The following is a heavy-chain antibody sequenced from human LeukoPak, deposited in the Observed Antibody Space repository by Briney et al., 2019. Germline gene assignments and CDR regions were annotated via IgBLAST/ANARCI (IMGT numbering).Heavy chain of an antibody. CDR2: IYYSGST. CDR3: ARGRVSSSTWYSTYYYYFYMDV. V-gene: IGHV4-59*01. Sequence: PSETLSLTCTVSGGSISSYQWSWIRQPPGKGLEWIGNIYYSGSTNYSPSLKSRVIISVDTSKNQFSLKLSPVIAADTAVYFCARGRVSSSTWYSTYYYYFYMDVWGKGTTVTVSS. CDR1: GGSISSYQ. D-gene: IGHD1-1*01. J-gene: IGHJ6*03.